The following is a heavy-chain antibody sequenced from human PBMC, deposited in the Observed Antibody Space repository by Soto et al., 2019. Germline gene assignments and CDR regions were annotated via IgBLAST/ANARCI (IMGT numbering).Heavy chain of an antibody. CDR1: GGTFNKYA. J-gene: IGHJ4*02. Sequence: QVQLVQSGAEVKKPGSSVTVSCKASGGTFNKYAINWVRQAPGQGLEWMGGIIPIFGTANYAQKFQGRVTITADKSTGTAYMELSSLRSEDTAVYYCARSVVKSYYFDYWGQGTLVTVSS. CDR2: IIPIFGTA. V-gene: IGHV1-69*06. CDR3: ARSVVKSYYFDY.